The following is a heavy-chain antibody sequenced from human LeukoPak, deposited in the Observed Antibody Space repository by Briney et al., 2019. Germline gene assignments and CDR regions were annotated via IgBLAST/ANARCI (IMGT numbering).Heavy chain of an antibody. CDR1: GFTFRNYV. CDR2: TSSDLNVK. J-gene: IGHJ4*02. CDR3: ARSRDGYKRFDS. D-gene: IGHD5-24*01. Sequence: GGSLGLSCAASGFTFRNYVIHWVRQAPGKGLEWVAVTSSDLNVKLYADSVKGRFTISRDNSKNTLYLQMDSLRAEDTAVYFCARSRDGYKRFDSWGQGTLVTVSS. V-gene: IGHV3-30-3*01.